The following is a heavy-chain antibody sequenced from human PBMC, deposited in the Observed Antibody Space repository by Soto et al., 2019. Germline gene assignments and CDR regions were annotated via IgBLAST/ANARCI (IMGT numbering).Heavy chain of an antibody. CDR1: GGTFSRHA. V-gene: IGHV1-69*01. J-gene: IGHJ4*02. Sequence: QVQLVQSGAEVRKPGSSVKVSCKASGGTFSRHAIXWVRQXXGQGXEWMGGIIPIFGTANHAQKFQGRVTIIADESTSTVYMELSSLRSEDTAMYYCARGWGYDSNDYYYAYWGQGTLVIVSS. CDR3: ARGWGYDSNDYYYAY. CDR2: IIPIFGTA. D-gene: IGHD3-22*01.